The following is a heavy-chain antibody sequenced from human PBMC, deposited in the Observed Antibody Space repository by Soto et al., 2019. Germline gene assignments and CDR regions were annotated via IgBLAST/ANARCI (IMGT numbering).Heavy chain of an antibody. Sequence: QVQLQESGPGLMKPSETLSLTCTVSGDSISGYYWSWIRQSPGKELEWIPHLDNNGTPDFNPSLTSRVTMSLDTSKNQVSLKFTSVTAADTAVYYCARQNGGNPWNLDFWGQGTLVTVSS. D-gene: IGHD3-16*01. CDR1: GDSISGYY. CDR2: LDNNGTP. V-gene: IGHV4-59*08. CDR3: ARQNGGNPWNLDF. J-gene: IGHJ4*02.